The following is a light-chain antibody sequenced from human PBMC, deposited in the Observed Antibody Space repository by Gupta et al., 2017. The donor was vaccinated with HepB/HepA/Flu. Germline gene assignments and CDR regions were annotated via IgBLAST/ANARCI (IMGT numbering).Light chain of an antibody. CDR2: LGS. J-gene: IGKJ3*01. V-gene: IGKV2-28*01. CDR3: RQALQTLFT. Sequence: EIVMTLSQLSLPVTPGEPASISCRSSQSLLHSNGYNYLDWYLQKPGQSPQLLIYLGSNRASGVPDRFSGSGSGTDFTLKISRGEAEDVGVYYCRQALQTLFTFGPGTKVDIK. CDR1: QSLLHSNGYNY.